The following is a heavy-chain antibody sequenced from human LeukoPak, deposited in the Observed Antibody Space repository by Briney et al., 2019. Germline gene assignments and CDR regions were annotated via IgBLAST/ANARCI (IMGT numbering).Heavy chain of an antibody. Sequence: PGGSLRLSCAASGFTFSSYAMSWVRQAPGKGLEWVSAISGSGGSTYYADSVKGRFTISRDNSKNTLYLQMNSLRAEDTAVYYCAKSPSGCYYEPHYFDYWGQGTLVTVSS. J-gene: IGHJ4*02. CDR1: GFTFSSYA. CDR2: ISGSGGST. CDR3: AKSPSGCYYEPHYFDY. D-gene: IGHD3-22*01. V-gene: IGHV3-23*01.